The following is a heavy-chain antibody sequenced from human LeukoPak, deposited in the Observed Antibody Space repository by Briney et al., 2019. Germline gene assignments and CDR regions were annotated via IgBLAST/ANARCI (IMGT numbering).Heavy chain of an antibody. CDR3: ARVVGTGSGQWLVLDY. CDR1: GGSISSSSYY. CDR2: IYYSGST. D-gene: IGHD6-19*01. V-gene: IGHV4-39*07. Sequence: PSETLSLTCTVSGGSISSSSYYWGWIRQPPGKGLEWIGSIYYSGSTYYNPSLKSRVTISVDTSKNQFSLKLSSVTAADTAVYYCARVVGTGSGQWLVLDYWGQGTLVTVSS. J-gene: IGHJ4*02.